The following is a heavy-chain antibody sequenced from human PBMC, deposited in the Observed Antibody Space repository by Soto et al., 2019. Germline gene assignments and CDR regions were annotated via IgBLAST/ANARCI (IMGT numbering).Heavy chain of an antibody. CDR1: GGTFSSYA. CDR2: IIPIFGTA. J-gene: IGHJ6*02. Sequence: GASVKVSCRASGGTFSSYAISWVRQAPGQGLEWMGGIIPIFGTANYAQKFQGRVTITADESTSTAYMELSSLRSEDTAVYYCARGADTAMDNYYYYGMDVWGQGTTVTVSS. D-gene: IGHD5-18*01. V-gene: IGHV1-69*01. CDR3: ARGADTAMDNYYYYGMDV.